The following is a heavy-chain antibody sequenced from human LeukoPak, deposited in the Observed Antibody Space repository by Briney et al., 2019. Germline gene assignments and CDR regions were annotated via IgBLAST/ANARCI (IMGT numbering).Heavy chain of an antibody. CDR2: MYTSGNT. J-gene: IGHJ3*02. V-gene: IGHV4-61*02. D-gene: IGHD2-2*01. CDR3: ARAVQLLEAFDI. Sequence: PSETLSLTCTVSGSSISNSDYFWSWIRQPAGKGLEWIGPMYTSGNTNYNPSLKSRVTMSVDTSKNQFSLKLSSVTAADTAVYYCARAVQLLEAFDIWGQGTMVTVSS. CDR1: GSSISNSDYF.